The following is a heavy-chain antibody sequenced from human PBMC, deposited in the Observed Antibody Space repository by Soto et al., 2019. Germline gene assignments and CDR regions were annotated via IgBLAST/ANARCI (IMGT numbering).Heavy chain of an antibody. D-gene: IGHD6-19*01. CDR3: ATLRDLSGGWPYYFDF. V-gene: IGHV1-18*01. CDR2: ISAYEGHT. Sequence: QVQLVQSGAEVKKPGASVKVSCKASGYSLADYGMNWVRQAPGQGLEWMGWISAYEGHTKYAQKLQGRVTVTTDTSTNTAYMELRSLRSDDTAVYYCATLRDLSGGWPYYFDFWGQGTLVTVSS. CDR1: GYSLADYG. J-gene: IGHJ4*02.